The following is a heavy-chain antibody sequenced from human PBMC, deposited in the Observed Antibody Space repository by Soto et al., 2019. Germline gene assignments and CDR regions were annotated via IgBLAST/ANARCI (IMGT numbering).Heavy chain of an antibody. J-gene: IGHJ4*02. D-gene: IGHD2-2*01. Sequence: QVQLLESGGGVVQPGRSLRLSCAASGFTFNNYGMHWVRQAPGKGLEWVAILSLDGRNKYYADSVKGRFTISRDNSKKVLYLQMNSLRSDDTAVYYCARDGTYIHRVPGSIAFDYWGQGTPVTVSS. CDR2: LSLDGRNK. V-gene: IGHV3-30*04. CDR1: GFTFNNYG. CDR3: ARDGTYIHRVPGSIAFDY.